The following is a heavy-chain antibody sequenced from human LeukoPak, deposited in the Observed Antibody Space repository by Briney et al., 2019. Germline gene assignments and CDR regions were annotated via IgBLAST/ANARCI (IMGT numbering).Heavy chain of an antibody. D-gene: IGHD1-26*01. CDR3: AKETSSGNFVTIDC. V-gene: IGHV3-23*01. Sequence: GGSLRLSCVASGFTFRSSVMSWVRQAPGKRLEWVSAITGDGGGTNHADSVKGRFTISRDNSKNTLYLQMDSLRAEDTAVYYCAKETSSGNFVTIDCWGQGTQVTVSS. J-gene: IGHJ4*02. CDR1: GFTFRSSV. CDR2: ITGDGGGT.